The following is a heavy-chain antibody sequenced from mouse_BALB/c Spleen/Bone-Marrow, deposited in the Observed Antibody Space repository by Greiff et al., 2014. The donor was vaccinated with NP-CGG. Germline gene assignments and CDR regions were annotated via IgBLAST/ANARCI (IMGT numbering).Heavy chain of an antibody. Sequence: EVHLVESXAELVKPGASVKLSCTASGFNIKDTYMHWVKQRPEQGLEWIGRIDPANGNSKYDPKFQGKATITADTSSNTAYLQLSSLTSEDTAVYYCAFITTVVEYYFDYWGQGTTLTVSS. V-gene: IGHV14-3*02. J-gene: IGHJ2*01. D-gene: IGHD1-1*01. CDR1: GFNIKDTY. CDR2: IDPANGNS. CDR3: AFITTVVEYYFDY.